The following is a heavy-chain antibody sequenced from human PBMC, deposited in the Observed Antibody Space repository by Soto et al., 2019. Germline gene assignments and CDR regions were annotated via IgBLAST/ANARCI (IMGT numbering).Heavy chain of an antibody. CDR1: GYTFTGYY. J-gene: IGHJ6*02. D-gene: IGHD4-17*01. CDR3: ARDAISGYGDYSYNYYGMDV. Sequence: ASVKVSCKASGYTFTGYYMHWVRQAPGQGLEWMGWINPNSGGTNYAQKFQGWVTMTRDASISTAYMELSRLRSDDTAVYYCARDAISGYGDYSYNYYGMDVWGQGTTVTVSS. CDR2: INPNSGGT. V-gene: IGHV1-2*04.